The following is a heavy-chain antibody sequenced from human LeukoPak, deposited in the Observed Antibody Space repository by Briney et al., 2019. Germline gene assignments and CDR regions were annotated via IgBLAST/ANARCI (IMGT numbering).Heavy chain of an antibody. CDR3: AKVFRQVDILFDH. CDR1: GFTFSNYA. J-gene: IGHJ4*02. Sequence: GRSLRLSCAASGFTFSNYAMTWVRQAPGKGLEWVSTIRDSGGDTWYADSVKGRFTISRDSSKNTLYLQMNSLRAEDTAVYYCAKVFRQVDILFDHWGQGILVTVSS. CDR2: IRDSGGDT. V-gene: IGHV3-23*01. D-gene: IGHD5-12*01.